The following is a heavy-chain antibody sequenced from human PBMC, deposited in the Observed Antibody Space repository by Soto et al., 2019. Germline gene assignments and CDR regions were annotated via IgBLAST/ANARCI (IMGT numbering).Heavy chain of an antibody. V-gene: IGHV3-20*04. D-gene: IGHD6-19*01. Sequence: EVQLVESGGGVVRPGGSLRLSCAASGFTFDDYGMSWVRQAPGKGLEWVSGINWNGGSTGYADSVKGRFTISRDNAKDSLYLQMTSLRAVDTALYYCARLYSSGWYGPGRYWGQGTLVTVSS. CDR2: INWNGGST. J-gene: IGHJ4*02. CDR1: GFTFDDYG. CDR3: ARLYSSGWYGPGRY.